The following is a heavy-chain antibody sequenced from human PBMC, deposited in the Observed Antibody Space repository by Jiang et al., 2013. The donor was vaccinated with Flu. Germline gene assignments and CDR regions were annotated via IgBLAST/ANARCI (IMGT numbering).Heavy chain of an antibody. CDR3: ARQGTATTVDYYYYAMDV. CDR1: GYTFSTYY. V-gene: IGHV5-10-1*01. Sequence: SCKGSGYTFSTYYISWVRQMPGKGLEWMGRIDPADSQATFSPSFQGLVTMSTDKSTNTAYLQWSSLKASDTAMYYCARQGTATTVDYYYYAMDVWGQGTTVTVSS. D-gene: IGHD1-1*01. J-gene: IGHJ6*02. CDR2: IDPADSQA.